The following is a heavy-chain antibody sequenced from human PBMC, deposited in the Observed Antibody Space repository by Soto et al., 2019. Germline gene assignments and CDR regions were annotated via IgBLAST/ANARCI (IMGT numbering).Heavy chain of an antibody. CDR1: GGSISSYY. Sequence: TSETLSLTCTVSGGSISSYYWSWIRQPPGKGLEWIGYIYYSGSTNYNPSLKSRVTISVDTSKNQFSLKLSSVTAADTAVYCCARGGAAAGYYYYGMDVWGQGTTVTVSS. J-gene: IGHJ6*02. CDR2: IYYSGST. CDR3: ARGGAAAGYYYYGMDV. D-gene: IGHD6-13*01. V-gene: IGHV4-59*01.